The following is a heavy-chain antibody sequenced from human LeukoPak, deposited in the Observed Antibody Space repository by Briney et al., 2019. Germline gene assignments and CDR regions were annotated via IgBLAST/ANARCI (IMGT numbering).Heavy chain of an antibody. Sequence: PGRSLRLSCAASGFTFDDYAMPWVRQAPGKGLEWVSGISWNSGSIGYADSVKGRFTISRDNSKNTLYLQMNSLRAEDTAVYYCARGPSIEDYGDYGYYYYGMDVWGQGTTVTVSS. CDR3: ARGPSIEDYGDYGYYYYGMDV. D-gene: IGHD4-17*01. CDR2: ISWNSGSI. CDR1: GFTFDDYA. V-gene: IGHV3-9*01. J-gene: IGHJ6*02.